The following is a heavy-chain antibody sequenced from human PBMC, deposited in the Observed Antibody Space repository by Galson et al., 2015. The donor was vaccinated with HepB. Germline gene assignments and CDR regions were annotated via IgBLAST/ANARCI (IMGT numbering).Heavy chain of an antibody. CDR1: GGTFSSYA. CDR3: AREGLDCSGTSCYEGADAFEI. D-gene: IGHD2-2*01. V-gene: IGHV1-69*13. Sequence: SVKVSCKASGGTFSSYAISWVRQAPGQGLEWMGGIIPIFGTANYAQKFQGRVTITADESTSTAYMELSSLRSEDTAVYYCAREGLDCSGTSCYEGADAFEIWGQGTMVTVAS. CDR2: IIPIFGTA. J-gene: IGHJ3*02.